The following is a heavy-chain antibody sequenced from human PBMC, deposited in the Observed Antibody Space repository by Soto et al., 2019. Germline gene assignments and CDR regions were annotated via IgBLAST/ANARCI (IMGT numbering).Heavy chain of an antibody. D-gene: IGHD3-16*01. Sequence: EVPLVESGGGLVKPGVSLRLSCTASGFPFIDAWMSWVRQAPWKGLQWIGRIRSNADGGTADLTAPVRDRFTISRDDSKTTLYLQMNSLKIDDTAVYFCSTALRRDSALGAYWGLGTLVSVSS. CDR3: STALRRDSALGAY. J-gene: IGHJ4*02. CDR1: GFPFIDAW. V-gene: IGHV3-15*01. CDR2: IRSNADGGTA.